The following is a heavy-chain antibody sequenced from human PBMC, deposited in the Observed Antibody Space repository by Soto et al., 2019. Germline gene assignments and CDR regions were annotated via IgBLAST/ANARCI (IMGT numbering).Heavy chain of an antibody. Sequence: SETLSLTCAVYGGSFSCYYWSWIRQPPGKGLEWIGEINHSGSTNYNPSLKSRVTISVDTSKNQFSLKLSSVTAADTAVYYCARSTGYSSSWYYYYYGMDVWGQGTTVTVS. J-gene: IGHJ6*02. CDR1: GGSFSCYY. CDR2: INHSGST. V-gene: IGHV4-34*01. CDR3: ARSTGYSSSWYYYYYGMDV. D-gene: IGHD6-13*01.